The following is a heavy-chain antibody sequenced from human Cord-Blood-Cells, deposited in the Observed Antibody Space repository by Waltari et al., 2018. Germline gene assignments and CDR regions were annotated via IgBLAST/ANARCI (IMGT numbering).Heavy chain of an antibody. J-gene: IGHJ4*02. CDR3: ARHSYHYDSSGYYFDY. D-gene: IGHD3-22*01. V-gene: IGHV4-39*01. CDR2: IYYSGRT. Sequence: QLQLQESGPGLVKPSETLSLTCTVSGGSISSSSYYWGWIRQPPGKGLEWIGSIYYSGRTYYNPPLKSRVTISVDTSKNQFSLKLSSVTAADTAVYYCARHSYHYDSSGYYFDYWGQGTLVTVSS. CDR1: GGSISSSSYY.